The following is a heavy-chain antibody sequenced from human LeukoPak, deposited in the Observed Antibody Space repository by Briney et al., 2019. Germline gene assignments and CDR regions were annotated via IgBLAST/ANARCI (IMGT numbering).Heavy chain of an antibody. J-gene: IGHJ4*02. D-gene: IGHD3-9*01. CDR3: ARHGQGLRYFDWMSFDS. V-gene: IGHV4-39*01. CDR2: ISDSGST. CDR1: GGSISRSTYF. Sequence: TPSETLSLTCTVSGGSISRSTYFWGWIRQPPGKGLEWIGDISDSGSTYYSPSLKSRVTISVDTSRNQFSLNLNSVTATDTAVYYCARHGQGLRYFDWMSFDSWGQGAPVTVSS.